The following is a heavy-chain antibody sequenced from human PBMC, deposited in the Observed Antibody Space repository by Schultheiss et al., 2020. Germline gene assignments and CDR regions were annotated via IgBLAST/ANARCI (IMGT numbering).Heavy chain of an antibody. CDR3: ARQKDRLTYYYGSGTERAFDY. J-gene: IGHJ4*02. CDR1: GGSFSGYY. Sequence: SQPLSLTCAVYGGSFSGYYWSWIRQPPGKGLEWIGEINHSGSTNYNPSLKSRVTISVDTSKNQFSLKLSSVTAADTAVYYCARQKDRLTYYYGSGTERAFDYWGQGTLVTVSS. V-gene: IGHV4-34*01. CDR2: INHSGST. D-gene: IGHD3-10*01.